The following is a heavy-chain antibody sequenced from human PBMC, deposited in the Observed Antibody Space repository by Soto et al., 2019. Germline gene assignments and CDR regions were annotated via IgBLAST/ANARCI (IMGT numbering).Heavy chain of an antibody. CDR3: VRQTKNYYYYGMDV. J-gene: IGHJ6*02. V-gene: IGHV4-39*01. CDR1: GGSISSSSYY. CDR2: IYYSGST. Sequence: PSETLSLTCTVSGGSISSSSYYWGWIRQPPGKGLEWIGSIYYSGSTYYNPSLKSRVTISVDTSKNQFSLKLSSVTAADTAVYYCVRQTKNYYYYGMDVWGQGTTVTVSS.